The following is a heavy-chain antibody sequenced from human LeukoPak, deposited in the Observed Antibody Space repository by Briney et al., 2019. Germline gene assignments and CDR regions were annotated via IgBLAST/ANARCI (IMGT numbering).Heavy chain of an antibody. CDR2: IYYSGGT. D-gene: IGHD6-19*01. J-gene: IGHJ4*02. CDR1: GGSISSDY. Sequence: SETLSLTCTVSGGSISSDYWSWIRQPPGKGLEWIGYIYYSGGTNYNPSLNSRVTISLDTSKNQFSLRLSSVTAADTAVYYCANTAVAGREHFDYWGQGTLVTVSS. V-gene: IGHV4-59*08. CDR3: ANTAVAGREHFDY.